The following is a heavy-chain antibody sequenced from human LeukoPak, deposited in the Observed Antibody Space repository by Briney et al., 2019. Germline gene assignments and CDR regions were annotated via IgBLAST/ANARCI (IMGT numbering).Heavy chain of an antibody. V-gene: IGHV4-34*01. D-gene: IGHD6-13*01. Sequence: PSETLSLTCAVYGGSFSGYYWSWIRQPPGKGLEWIGEINHSGSTNYNPSLKSRVTISVDTSKNQFSLKLSSVTAADTAAYYCAGSIAAAVFWFDPWGQGTLVTVSS. CDR3: AGSIAAAVFWFDP. CDR2: INHSGST. J-gene: IGHJ5*02. CDR1: GGSFSGYY.